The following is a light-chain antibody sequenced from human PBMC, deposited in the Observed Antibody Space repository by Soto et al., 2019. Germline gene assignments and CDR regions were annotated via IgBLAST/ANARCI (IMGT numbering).Light chain of an antibody. Sequence: DIQMTQSPTSLSASVRDRVTITCRASQSISNYLNWYQQKPGKAPELLIYAASSLQSGVPSRFSGSGSGTDFTLTISSLQPEDFATYYCQQSYGTPTFGQGTKLEIK. J-gene: IGKJ2*01. V-gene: IGKV1-39*01. CDR1: QSISNY. CDR2: AAS. CDR3: QQSYGTPT.